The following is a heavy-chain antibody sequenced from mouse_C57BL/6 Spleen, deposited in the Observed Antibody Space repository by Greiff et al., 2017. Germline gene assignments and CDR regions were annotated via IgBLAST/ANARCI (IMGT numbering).Heavy chain of an antibody. CDR2: IYPGDGDT. CDR3: ARGGATGAWFAY. Sequence: QVQLQQSGPELVKPGASVKISCKASGYAFSSSWMNWVKQRPGKGLEWIGRIYPGDGDTIYNGKFKGKATLTADKSSSTAYMQLRSLTSEESAVVFCARGGATGAWFAYWGQGTLVTVSA. J-gene: IGHJ3*01. D-gene: IGHD1-1*01. CDR1: GYAFSSSW. V-gene: IGHV1-82*01.